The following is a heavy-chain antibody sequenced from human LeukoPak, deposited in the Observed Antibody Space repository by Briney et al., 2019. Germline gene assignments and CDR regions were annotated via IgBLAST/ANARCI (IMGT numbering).Heavy chain of an antibody. V-gene: IGHV4-59*12. J-gene: IGHJ4*02. CDR3: ASDPIVGATTGDY. Sequence: SETLSLTRNVSGGSISSYSLSWIRQPPGKGLEWTGYIYYSGSTNYNPSLKSRVTISVDTSKNQFSLKLSSVTAADTAVYYCASDPIVGATTGDYWGQGTLVTVSS. CDR1: GGSISSYS. D-gene: IGHD1-26*01. CDR2: IYYSGST.